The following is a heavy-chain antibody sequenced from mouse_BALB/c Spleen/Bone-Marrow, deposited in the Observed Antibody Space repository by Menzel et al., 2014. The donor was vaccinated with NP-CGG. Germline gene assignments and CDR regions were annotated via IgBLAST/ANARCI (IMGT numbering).Heavy chain of an antibody. CDR2: ILPGSGST. J-gene: IGHJ1*01. CDR3: AREDGLWYFDV. CDR1: GYTFSSCW. D-gene: IGHD1-1*01. V-gene: IGHV1-9*01. Sequence: VQVVESGAELMKPGASVKISCGATGYTFSSCWIEWVKQRPGHGLEWIGEILPGSGSTNYNEKFKGKATFTADTSSNTAYMQLSSLTSEDSAVYYCAREDGLWYFDVWGAGTTVTVSS.